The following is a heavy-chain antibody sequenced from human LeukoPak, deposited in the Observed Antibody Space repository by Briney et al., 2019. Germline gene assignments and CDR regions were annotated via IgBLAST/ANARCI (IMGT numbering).Heavy chain of an antibody. V-gene: IGHV3-43*02. J-gene: IGHJ4*02. Sequence: GGSLRLSCAASGFTFDGYAMHWVRQGPGKSLEWVSLINENGDIAYYGDSVRGRFTVSRDNAKNSLYLQMNSLTTEDTALYYCAKARWEPNFDYWGQGTLVTVSS. CDR2: INENGDIA. CDR3: AKARWEPNFDY. D-gene: IGHD1-26*01. CDR1: GFTFDGYA.